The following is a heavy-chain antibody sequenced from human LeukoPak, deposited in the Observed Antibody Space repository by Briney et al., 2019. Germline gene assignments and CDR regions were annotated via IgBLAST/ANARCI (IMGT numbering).Heavy chain of an antibody. V-gene: IGHV5-51*01. D-gene: IGHD6-19*01. J-gene: IGHJ3*02. Sequence: GESLKISCKASGYTFATYWIAWVRQMPGKGLEWMGFIYPGDSDTRYSPSFRGQVTFSADQFTTTAYLQWSSLKASDSAMYYCARPLRFSSGRDALDIWGQGTMVTVSS. CDR3: ARPLRFSSGRDALDI. CDR1: GYTFATYW. CDR2: IYPGDSDT.